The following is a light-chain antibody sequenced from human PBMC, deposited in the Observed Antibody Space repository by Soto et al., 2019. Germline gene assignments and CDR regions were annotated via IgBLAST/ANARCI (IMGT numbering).Light chain of an antibody. J-gene: IGKJ4*01. CDR3: QHYDCYPLT. CDR2: KTS. CDR1: QSISSW. V-gene: IGKV1-5*03. Sequence: DIQMTQSLSTLSAAVGDRVTITCRASQSISSWLAWYQQKLGKDPNLMIYKTSSLESGVPSSLSGSRSGTEFTLTVNSLQPDDFATYYCQHYDCYPLTFGGGTKVDIK.